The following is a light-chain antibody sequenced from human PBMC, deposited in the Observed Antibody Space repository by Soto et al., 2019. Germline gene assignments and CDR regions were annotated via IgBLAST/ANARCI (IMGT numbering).Light chain of an antibody. CDR3: QQFRGT. CDR2: DAS. Sequence: DIQMTQSPSTLSASVGDRVTITCRASQGISNWLAWYQQKPGKAPKLLIYDASTLESGVPSRFSGSGSGTEFTLTISSLLPDNFATYYCQQFRGTFGQGTKLDIK. V-gene: IGKV1-5*01. J-gene: IGKJ1*01. CDR1: QGISNW.